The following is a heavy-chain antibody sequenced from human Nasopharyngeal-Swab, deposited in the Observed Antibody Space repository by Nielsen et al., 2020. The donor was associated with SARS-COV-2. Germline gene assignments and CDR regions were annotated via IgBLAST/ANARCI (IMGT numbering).Heavy chain of an antibody. CDR2: IFSNDEK. D-gene: IGHD2-15*01. CDR3: ARIYCSGSSCYRESHWFDP. J-gene: IGHJ5*02. V-gene: IGHV2-26*01. Sequence: WIRQPPGKALEWLAHIFSNDEKSYSTSLKSRLTISKDTSKSQVILTMTNMDPVDTATYYCARIYCSGSSCYRESHWFDPWGQGTLVTVSS.